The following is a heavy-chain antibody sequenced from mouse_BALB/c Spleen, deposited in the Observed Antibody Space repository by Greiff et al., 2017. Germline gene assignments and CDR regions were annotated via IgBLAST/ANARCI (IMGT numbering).Heavy chain of an antibody. CDR3: KRAYYGKRYFDY. Sequence: QVQLQQSDAELVKPGASVKISCKASGYTFTDHAIHWVKQKPEQGLEWIVYISPGNGDIKYNEKFKGKATLTADKSSSTAYMQLNSLTSEDSAVYFCKRAYYGKRYFDYWGQGTTLTVSS. D-gene: IGHD2-10*01. J-gene: IGHJ2*01. CDR1: GYTFTDHA. CDR2: ISPGNGDI. V-gene: IGHV1S53*02.